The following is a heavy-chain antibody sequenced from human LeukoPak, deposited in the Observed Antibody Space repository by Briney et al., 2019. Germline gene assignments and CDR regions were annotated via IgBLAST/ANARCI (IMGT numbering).Heavy chain of an antibody. Sequence: PGGSLRLSCAASGFTVTTNYMTWVRQAPGKGLEWVSIIYSGGYTDYADSVKGRFTISRDNSKNTLDLQMNSLRAEDTAVYYCARRLEYSGSKGVLDYWGQGTLVTVSS. CDR2: IYSGGYT. V-gene: IGHV3-66*01. D-gene: IGHD1-26*01. J-gene: IGHJ4*02. CDR3: ARRLEYSGSKGVLDY. CDR1: GFTVTTNY.